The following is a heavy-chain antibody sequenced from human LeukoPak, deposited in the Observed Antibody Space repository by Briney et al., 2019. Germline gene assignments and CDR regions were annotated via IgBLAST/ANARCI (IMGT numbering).Heavy chain of an antibody. CDR2: IYTTGCT. Sequence: SETLSLTCTVSGVSIAKTFYYWRWLRQPAGKGLEWIGRIYTTGCTDYNPSLKSRVTISLDTAKNQFSLKMASVSAADTAVYYCARRQEGHDYWGQGTLVTVSS. J-gene: IGHJ4*02. CDR3: ARRQEGHDY. V-gene: IGHV4-61*02. CDR1: GVSIAKTFYY.